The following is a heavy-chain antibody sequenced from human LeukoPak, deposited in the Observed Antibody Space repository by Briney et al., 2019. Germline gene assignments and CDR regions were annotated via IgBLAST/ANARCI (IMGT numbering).Heavy chain of an antibody. D-gene: IGHD2-15*01. J-gene: IGHJ3*02. V-gene: IGHV4-39*01. Sequence: PSETLSLTSTVSGGSISSSDYYWGCISQSPGKGLEWIGTISDSGSTYYNPSLKSRVIISVDTSKNQFSLKLSSVTAADTAVYYCVRHCCSAPSKRTFDIWGQGTLVTVSS. CDR2: ISDSGST. CDR3: VRHCCSAPSKRTFDI. CDR1: GGSISSSDYY.